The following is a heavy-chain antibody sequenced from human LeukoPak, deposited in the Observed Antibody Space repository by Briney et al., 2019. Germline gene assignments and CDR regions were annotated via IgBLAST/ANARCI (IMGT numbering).Heavy chain of an antibody. CDR2: ISAYNGNT. V-gene: IGHV1-18*04. Sequence: ASVTVSCKASGYTFTSYGISWVRQAPGQGLEWMGWISAYNGNTNYAQKLQGRVTMTTDTSTSTAYKELRSLRSDDTAVYYCASTLHTAMDLWGQGTLVTVSS. CDR3: ASTLHTAMDL. D-gene: IGHD5-18*01. CDR1: GYTFTSYG. J-gene: IGHJ4*02.